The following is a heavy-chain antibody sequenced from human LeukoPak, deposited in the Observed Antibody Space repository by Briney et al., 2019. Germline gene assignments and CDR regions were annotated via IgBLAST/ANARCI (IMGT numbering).Heavy chain of an antibody. D-gene: IGHD5-24*01. CDR2: IYYSGST. J-gene: IGHJ3*02. CDR1: GDSISSSYYY. Sequence: SETLSLTCTVSGDSISSSYYYWGWIRQPPGKGLEWIGYIYYSGSTNYNPSLKSRVTISVDTSKNQFSLKLSSVTAADTAGYYCANSRDGYNSDAFDIWGQGTMVTVSS. V-gene: IGHV4-61*05. CDR3: ANSRDGYNSDAFDI.